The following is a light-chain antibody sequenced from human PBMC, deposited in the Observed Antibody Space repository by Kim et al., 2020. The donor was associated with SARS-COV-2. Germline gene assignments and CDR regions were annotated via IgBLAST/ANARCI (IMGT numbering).Light chain of an antibody. J-gene: IGKJ4*01. CDR2: AAS. CDR3: QQYKSYPFT. CDR1: QDIKNG. Sequence: DIQMTQSPSSLSASVGDRVTITCRASQDIKNGLAWFQQKPGKAPKSLIYAASTLEIGVPSKFSGSGSGTDFTLTISSLQPEDSATYYCQQYKSYPFTFAGGTKVDIK. V-gene: IGKV1-16*02.